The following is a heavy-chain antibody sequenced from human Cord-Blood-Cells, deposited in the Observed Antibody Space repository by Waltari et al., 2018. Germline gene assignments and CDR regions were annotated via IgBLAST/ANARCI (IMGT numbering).Heavy chain of an antibody. Sequence: QLQLQGSGPGLVKPSETLSLTCPVSGGSISSSSYYWGWIRQPPGKGLECIGSIYYSGSTYYNPSLKSRVTISVDTSKNQFSLKLSSVTAADTAVYYCARSRGYSYGDAFDIWGQGTMVTVSS. V-gene: IGHV4-39*01. J-gene: IGHJ3*02. CDR2: IYYSGST. D-gene: IGHD5-18*01. CDR3: ARSRGYSYGDAFDI. CDR1: GGSISSSSYY.